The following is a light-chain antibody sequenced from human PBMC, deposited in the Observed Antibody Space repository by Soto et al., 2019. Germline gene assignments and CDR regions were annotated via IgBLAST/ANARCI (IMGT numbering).Light chain of an antibody. CDR2: GVT. CDR1: SSDVGGNNF. CDR3: SSYTNTYIWV. Sequence: QSALTQPASVSGSPGQSITISCTGTSSDVGGNNFVSWYQQHPGKAPKLLIYGVTNRPSGVSNRFSGSKSGTTASLTISGLQAEDDGDYHCSSYTNTYIWVFGGGTKLTVL. V-gene: IGLV2-14*01. J-gene: IGLJ3*02.